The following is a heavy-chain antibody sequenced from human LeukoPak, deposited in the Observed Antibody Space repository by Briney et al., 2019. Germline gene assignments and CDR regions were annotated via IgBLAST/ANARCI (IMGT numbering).Heavy chain of an antibody. CDR1: GFTFSSYW. V-gene: IGHV3-7*01. CDR2: INQDGSEK. J-gene: IGHJ6*04. CDR3: AELGITMIGGV. Sequence: PGGSLRLSCAASGFTFSSYWMTWVRQAPGKRLEWVANINQDGSEKYYVDSVKGRFTISRDNAKNSLYLQMNSLRAEDTAVYYCAELGITMIGGVWGKGTTVTISS. D-gene: IGHD3-10*02.